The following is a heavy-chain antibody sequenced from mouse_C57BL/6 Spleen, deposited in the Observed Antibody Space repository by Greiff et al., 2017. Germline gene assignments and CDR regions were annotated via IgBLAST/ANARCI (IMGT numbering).Heavy chain of an antibody. CDR1: GYAFTNYL. CDR3: ARSTGSSFDY. CDR2: INPGSGGT. Sequence: QVQLQQSGAELVRPGTSVKVSCKASGYAFTNYLIEWVKQRPGQGLEWIGVINPGSGGTNYNEKFKGKATLTADKSSSTAYMQLSSLTSEDSAVYFCARSTGSSFDYWGQGTTLTVSS. V-gene: IGHV1-54*01. J-gene: IGHJ2*01.